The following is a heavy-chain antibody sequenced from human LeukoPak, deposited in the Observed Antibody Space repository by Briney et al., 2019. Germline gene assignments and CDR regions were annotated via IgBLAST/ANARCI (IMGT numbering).Heavy chain of an antibody. CDR1: GGSISSYY. Sequence: PSETLSLTCTVSGGSISSYYWSWIRQPAGKILERIGRIYSTGSTNYNPSLKSRVTMSVDTSKNQFSLRLRSVTAADTAVYYCARQIASAGTAGFDFWGQGALVTVSS. J-gene: IGHJ4*02. V-gene: IGHV4-4*07. CDR3: ARQIASAGTAGFDF. D-gene: IGHD6-13*01. CDR2: IYSTGST.